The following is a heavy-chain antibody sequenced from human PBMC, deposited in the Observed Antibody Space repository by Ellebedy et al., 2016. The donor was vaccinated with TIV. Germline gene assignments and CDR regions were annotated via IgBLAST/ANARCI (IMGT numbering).Heavy chain of an antibody. CDR1: GFIFSSFA. D-gene: IGHD2-15*01. J-gene: IGHJ4*02. CDR3: AKLAGIHPWYFDH. Sequence: PGGSLRLSCDASGFIFSSFAMSWVRQAPGKGLEWVSAIGGSGSRAYYADSVNGRLTISRDNSKDTLSLQMNSLRAEDTAVYYCAKLAGIHPWYFDHWGQGTLVPVSS. CDR2: IGGSGSRA. V-gene: IGHV3-23*01.